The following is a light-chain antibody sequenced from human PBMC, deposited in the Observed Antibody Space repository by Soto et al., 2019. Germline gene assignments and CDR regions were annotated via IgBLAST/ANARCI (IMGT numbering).Light chain of an antibody. CDR3: SSYTSSSTVV. Sequence: QSVLNQPASVSGSPGQSITISCTGTSSDVGGYNYVSWYQQHPDKAPKLMIYDVTNRPSGVSNRFSGSKSGNTASLTISGLQAEDEADYYCSSYTSSSTVVFGGGTK. CDR2: DVT. V-gene: IGLV2-14*01. CDR1: SSDVGGYNY. J-gene: IGLJ2*01.